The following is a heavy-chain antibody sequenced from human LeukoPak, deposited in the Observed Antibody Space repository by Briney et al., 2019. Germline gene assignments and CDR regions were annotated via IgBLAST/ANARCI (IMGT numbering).Heavy chain of an antibody. V-gene: IGHV4-4*07. D-gene: IGHD2-2*01. Sequence: PSETLSLTCTVSGGSISSYYWSWLRQPAGKGLEWIGRIYTSGSTNYNPSLKSRVTMSVDTSKNQFSLTLSSVTAADTAVYYCARGKAGYCSSTSCHLYYYYYMDVWGKGTTVTVSS. CDR3: ARGKAGYCSSTSCHLYYYYYMDV. CDR1: GGSISSYY. J-gene: IGHJ6*03. CDR2: IYTSGST.